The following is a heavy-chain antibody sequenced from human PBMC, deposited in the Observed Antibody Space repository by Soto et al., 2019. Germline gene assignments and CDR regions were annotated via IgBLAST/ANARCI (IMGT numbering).Heavy chain of an antibody. CDR3: ARTDHADSWLGAFDC. V-gene: IGHV2-70*13. J-gene: IGHJ3*01. CDR2: VDWDDEK. CDR1: GFSLHTSGMC. Sequence: SGPTLVNPTETLPLTCSFSGFSLHTSGMCVSWIRQPPGKALEWLALVDWDDEKFYSTSLKTRLTISKDPSKNQVVLTMTNMDPVDTAKYYCARTDHADSWLGAFDCWGQGTMVTVSS. D-gene: IGHD2-15*01.